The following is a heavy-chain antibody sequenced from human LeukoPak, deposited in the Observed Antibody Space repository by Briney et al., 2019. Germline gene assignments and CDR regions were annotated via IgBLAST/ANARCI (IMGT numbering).Heavy chain of an antibody. J-gene: IGHJ4*02. CDR2: ISSSSSYI. CDR1: GFTFSSYS. CDR3: ARTITMIVPGFDY. D-gene: IGHD3-22*01. Sequence: PGGSLRLSCAASGFTFSSYSMNWVRRAPGKGLEWVASISSSSSYIYYADSVKGRFTISRDNAKNSLYLQMNSLRAEDTAVYYCARTITMIVPGFDYWGQGTLVTVSS. V-gene: IGHV3-21*01.